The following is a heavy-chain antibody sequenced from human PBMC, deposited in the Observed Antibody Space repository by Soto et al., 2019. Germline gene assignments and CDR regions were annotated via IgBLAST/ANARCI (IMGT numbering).Heavy chain of an antibody. Sequence: QVQRQESGPGLVKPSQTLSLTCTVSGGSISSGGYYWSWIRQHPGKGLEWIGYIYYSGSTYYNPSLKSRVTISVDTSKNQFSLKLSSVTAADTAVYYCARDKSGYSYYYFDYWGQGTLVTVSS. CDR3: ARDKSGYSYYYFDY. CDR1: GGSISSGGYY. D-gene: IGHD5-18*01. CDR2: IYYSGST. V-gene: IGHV4-31*03. J-gene: IGHJ4*02.